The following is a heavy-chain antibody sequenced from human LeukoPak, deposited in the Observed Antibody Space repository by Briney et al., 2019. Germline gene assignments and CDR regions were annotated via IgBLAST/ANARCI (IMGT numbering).Heavy chain of an antibody. D-gene: IGHD6-13*01. V-gene: IGHV4-59*01. CDR2: IYYSGST. CDR3: ARSRQQLVRVNYYYYMDV. J-gene: IGHJ6*03. CDR1: GGSFSSYY. Sequence: KPSETLSLTCAVYGGSFSSYYWSWIRQPPGKGLEWIGYIYYSGSTNYNPSLKSRVTISVDTSKNQFSLKLSSVTAADTAVYYCARSRQQLVRVNYYYYMDVWGKGTTVTVSS.